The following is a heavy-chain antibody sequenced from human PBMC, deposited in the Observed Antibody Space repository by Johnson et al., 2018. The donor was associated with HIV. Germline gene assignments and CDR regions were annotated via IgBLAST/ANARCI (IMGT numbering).Heavy chain of an antibody. J-gene: IGHJ3*02. V-gene: IGHV3-23*04. Sequence: VQLVESGGGVVQPGRSLRLSCAASGFTFDDYAMHWVRQAPGKGLEWVSAISGSGGSTYYADSVKGRFTISRDNSKNTLYLQMNSLRAEDTAIYYCAKYIGATLDACDIWGQGTMVTVSS. CDR2: ISGSGGST. D-gene: IGHD3-10*01. CDR1: GFTFDDYA. CDR3: AKYIGATLDACDI.